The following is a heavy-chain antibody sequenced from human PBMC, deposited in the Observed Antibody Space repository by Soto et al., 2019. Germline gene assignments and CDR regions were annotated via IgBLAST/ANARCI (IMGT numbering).Heavy chain of an antibody. Sequence: QITLKESGPTLVKPTQTLTLTCTFSGFSLSTSGVGVGWIRQPPGKALEWLALIYWDDDKRYSPSLKSRLTITKDTSKNQVVLTMTNMDPVDTATYYCALIFRYFDWLPNWYFDLWGRGTLVTVSS. CDR3: ALIFRYFDWLPNWYFDL. J-gene: IGHJ2*01. D-gene: IGHD3-9*01. V-gene: IGHV2-5*02. CDR2: IYWDDDK. CDR1: GFSLSTSGVG.